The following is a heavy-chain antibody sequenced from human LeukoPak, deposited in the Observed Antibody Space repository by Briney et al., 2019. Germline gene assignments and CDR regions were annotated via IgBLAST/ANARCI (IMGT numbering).Heavy chain of an antibody. CDR3: ARGTYYYGSGSYYPFDP. CDR1: GGSISSGDYY. V-gene: IGHV4-30-4*01. Sequence: SETLSLTCTVSGGSISSGDYYWSWIRQPPGKGLEWIGYIYYSGSTYYNPSLKSRVTISVDTSKNQFSLKLSSVTAADTAVYYCARGTYYYGSGSYYPFDPWGQGTLVTDSS. CDR2: IYYSGST. D-gene: IGHD3-10*01. J-gene: IGHJ5*02.